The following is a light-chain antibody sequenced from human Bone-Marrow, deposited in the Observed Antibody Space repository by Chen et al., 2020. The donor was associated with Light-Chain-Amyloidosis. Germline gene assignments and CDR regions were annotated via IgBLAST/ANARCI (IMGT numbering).Light chain of an antibody. CDR2: EVN. V-gene: IGLV2-14*01. CDR3: SAYTGSSTWV. Sequence: QSALTQPASVSGSPGQSITIACTGTNSDVGGHNYVSWYQQYPGKAPKLIISEVNNRPAGVSNRFSGSKSGNTASLTMSGLQAEDEADYYCSAYTGSSTWVFGGGTKLAVL. J-gene: IGLJ3*02. CDR1: NSDVGGHNY.